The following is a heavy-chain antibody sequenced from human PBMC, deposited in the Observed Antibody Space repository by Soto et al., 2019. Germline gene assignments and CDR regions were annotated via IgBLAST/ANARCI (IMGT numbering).Heavy chain of an antibody. V-gene: IGHV3-11*01. J-gene: IGHJ6*02. CDR3: ASIAALRNTPTLNYYYGMDV. Sequence: PGGSLRLSCAASGFTYSDYYMSWIRQAPGKGLEWVSYISSSGSTIYYADSVKGRFTISRDNAKNSLYLQMNSLRAEDTAVYYCASIAALRNTPTLNYYYGMDVWGQGTTVTVSS. D-gene: IGHD6-13*01. CDR1: GFTYSDYY. CDR2: ISSSGSTI.